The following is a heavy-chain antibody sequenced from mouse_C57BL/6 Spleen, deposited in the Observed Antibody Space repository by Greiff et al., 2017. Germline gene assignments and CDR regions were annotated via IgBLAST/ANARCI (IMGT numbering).Heavy chain of an antibody. D-gene: IGHD1-1*01. V-gene: IGHV1-62-2*01. CDR3: ARHEDRNYYYGSSYWYFDV. Sequence: VQLQQSGAELVKPGASVKLSCKASGYTFTEYTIHWVKQRSGQGLEWIGWFYPGSGSIKYNEKFKDKATLTADKSSSTVYMELSRLTSEDSAVYVGARHEDRNYYYGSSYWYFDVWGTGTTVTVSS. J-gene: IGHJ1*03. CDR1: GYTFTEYT. CDR2: FYPGSGSI.